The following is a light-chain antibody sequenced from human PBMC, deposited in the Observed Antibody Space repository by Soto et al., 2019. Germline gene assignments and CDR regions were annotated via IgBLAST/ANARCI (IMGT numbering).Light chain of an antibody. CDR2: GPS. J-gene: IGKJ1*01. CDR1: ESVSSNY. CDR3: HQYGTSPWT. Sequence: EIVLTQSPGTLSLSPGETATLSCRARESVSSNYLAWYQQKPGQAPRLLTYGPSSRATGISDRFSGSGSGIDFTLTISRLEPEDSAVYYCHQYGTSPWTFVQGTKVEI. V-gene: IGKV3-20*01.